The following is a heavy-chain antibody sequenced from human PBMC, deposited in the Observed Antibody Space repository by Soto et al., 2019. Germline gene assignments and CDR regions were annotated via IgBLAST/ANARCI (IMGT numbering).Heavy chain of an antibody. CDR3: ACEKSSFPAPNWFDP. V-gene: IGHV3-23*01. CDR2: LSGSGDTA. Sequence: PGGSLRLSCVGSGFTFSTYALSWVRQAPGKGLEWVSVLSGSGDTAYYADSVRGRFTVSRDNSKNTLFLQMDKVTVEDTAVYYCACEKSSFPAPNWFDPWGQGTLVTVSS. D-gene: IGHD2-2*01. J-gene: IGHJ5*02. CDR1: GFTFSTYA.